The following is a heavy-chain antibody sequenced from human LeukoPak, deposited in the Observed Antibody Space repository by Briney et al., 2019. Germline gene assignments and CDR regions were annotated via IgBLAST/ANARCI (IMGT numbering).Heavy chain of an antibody. V-gene: IGHV3-23*01. CDR3: AKHFSVGYSYGYYFDY. CDR2: ISGSGGST. Sequence: QTGGSLRLSCAASGFTFKTYTMHWVRQAPGMGLEWVSAISGSGGSTYYADSVKGRFTISRDNSKNTLYLQMNSLRAEDTAVYYCAKHFSVGYSYGYYFDYWGQGTLVTVSS. D-gene: IGHD5-18*01. CDR1: GFTFKTYT. J-gene: IGHJ4*02.